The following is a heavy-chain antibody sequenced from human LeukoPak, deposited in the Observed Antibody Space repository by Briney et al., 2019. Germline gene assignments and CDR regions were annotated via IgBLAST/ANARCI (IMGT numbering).Heavy chain of an antibody. CDR2: ISAYNGNT. J-gene: IGHJ6*02. V-gene: IGHV1-18*01. CDR1: GYTFTSYG. CDR3: AIDAYCSGGSCPSYYYYGMDV. Sequence: GASVKVSCKASGYTFTSYGISWVRQAPGQGLEWMGWISAYNGNTNYAQKLQGRVTMTTDTSTSTAYMELRSLRSDDTAVYYCAIDAYCSGGSCPSYYYYGMDVWGQGTTVTVSS. D-gene: IGHD2-15*01.